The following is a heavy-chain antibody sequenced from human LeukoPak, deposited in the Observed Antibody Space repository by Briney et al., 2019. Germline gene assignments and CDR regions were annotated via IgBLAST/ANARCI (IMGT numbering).Heavy chain of an antibody. CDR2: IYYSGST. CDR3: ARGAFDCSSTSCYLYYYYMDV. CDR1: GGSISRGDYY. V-gene: IGHV4-30-4*08. J-gene: IGHJ6*03. Sequence: SETLSLTCTVSGGSISRGDYYWSWIRQPPGKGLEWIGYIYYSGSTYYNPSLKSRVTISVDTSKNQFSLKLSSVTAADTAVYYCARGAFDCSSTSCYLYYYYMDVWGKGTTVTVYS. D-gene: IGHD2-2*01.